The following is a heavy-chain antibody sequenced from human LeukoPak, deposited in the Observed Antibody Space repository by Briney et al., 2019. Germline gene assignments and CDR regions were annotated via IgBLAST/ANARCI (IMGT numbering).Heavy chain of an antibody. D-gene: IGHD3-3*01. J-gene: IGHJ4*02. V-gene: IGHV3-30-3*01. CDR1: GFTFSSYA. CDR2: ISYDGSNK. Sequence: GGSLRLSCAAPGFTFSSYAMHWVRQAPGKGLEWVAVISYDGSNKYYADSVKGRFTISRDNSKNTLYLQMNSLRAEDTAVYYCANLRLRFLEWPLDYWGQGTLVTVSS. CDR3: ANLRLRFLEWPLDY.